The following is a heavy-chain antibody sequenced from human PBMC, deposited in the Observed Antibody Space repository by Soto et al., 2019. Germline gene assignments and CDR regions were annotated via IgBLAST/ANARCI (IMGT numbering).Heavy chain of an antibody. CDR1: GYTFTSYY. V-gene: IGHV1-46*04. D-gene: IGHD1-26*01. J-gene: IGHJ6*02. CDR2: INPVGGST. Sequence: QVQLVQSGAEVKKPGASVRVSCKASGYTFTSYYIHWVRQAPGQGLEWVSIINPVGGSTNYAQKLQGRVTVTRDTSTSTVHMELSSLRSEDTAVYYCARGWGRVVYAMDVWGQLTTVTVSS. CDR3: ARGWGRVVYAMDV.